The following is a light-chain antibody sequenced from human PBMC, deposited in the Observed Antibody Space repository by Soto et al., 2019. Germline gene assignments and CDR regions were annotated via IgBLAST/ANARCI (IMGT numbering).Light chain of an antibody. CDR2: DAS. Sequence: EIVLTQSPATLSVSPGDRATLSCRASQSVSSDLAWFQQKPGQAPRFLIYDASTRATRIPARFSGSGSETDFTLTISSLQSEDFAIYYCQQYNNWPLTFGGGTKVEIK. CDR1: QSVSSD. V-gene: IGKV3-15*01. J-gene: IGKJ4*01. CDR3: QQYNNWPLT.